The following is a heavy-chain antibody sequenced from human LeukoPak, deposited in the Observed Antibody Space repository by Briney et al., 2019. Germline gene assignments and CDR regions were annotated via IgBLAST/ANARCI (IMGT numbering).Heavy chain of an antibody. J-gene: IGHJ4*02. CDR3: ARVTSEVPYYYDSSGQVLDY. D-gene: IGHD3-22*01. Sequence: ASVKVSCKASGYTFTGYYMHWVRQVPGRGLEWMGWINPNSGGTNYAQKFQGRVTMTRDTSISTAYMELSRLRSDDTAVYYCARVTSEVPYYYDSSGQVLDYWGQGTLVTVSS. V-gene: IGHV1-2*02. CDR1: GYTFTGYY. CDR2: INPNSGGT.